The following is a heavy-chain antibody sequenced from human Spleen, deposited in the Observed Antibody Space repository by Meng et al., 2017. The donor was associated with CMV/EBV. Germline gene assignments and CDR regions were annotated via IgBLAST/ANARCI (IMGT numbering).Heavy chain of an antibody. Sequence: ASVKVSCKAPGYTFTSYGISWMRQAPGQGLEWMGWISAYNGNTNYPQNLQGRVTMTTDSSTSTAYMELRSLSSDDTAVYYCVRSLRYFDFLDYWGQGTLVTVSS. D-gene: IGHD3-9*01. CDR3: VRSLRYFDFLDY. CDR1: GYTFTSYG. CDR2: ISAYNGNT. V-gene: IGHV1-18*01. J-gene: IGHJ4*02.